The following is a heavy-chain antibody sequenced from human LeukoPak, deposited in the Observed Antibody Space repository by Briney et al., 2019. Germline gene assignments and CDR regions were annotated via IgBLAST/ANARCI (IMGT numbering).Heavy chain of an antibody. J-gene: IGHJ6*02. CDR1: GGSINSYS. Sequence: PSETLSLTCTVSGGSINSYSWSWIRQPPGKGLQWIGYISYSGSIVYNPSLRSRVTISVDTSKNRFSLKLNSVTAADTAVYYCARHQKYTAMISGYYAMDVWGQGTTVTVSS. V-gene: IGHV4-59*08. CDR3: ARHQKYTAMISGYYAMDV. D-gene: IGHD5-18*01. CDR2: ISYSGSI.